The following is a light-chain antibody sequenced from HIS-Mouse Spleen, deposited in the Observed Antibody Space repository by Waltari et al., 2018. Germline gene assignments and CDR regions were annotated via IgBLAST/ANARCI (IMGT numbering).Light chain of an antibody. Sequence: QSALTQPASVSGSPGQSITIPCTGTTSDVGGYKYFSWYQQHPGKAPKLMIYEVSNRPSGVSNRFSGSKSGNTASLTISGLQAEDEADYYCSSYTSSSTLVFGGGTKLTVL. V-gene: IGLV2-14*01. CDR3: SSYTSSSTLV. CDR2: EVS. J-gene: IGLJ3*02. CDR1: TSDVGGYKY.